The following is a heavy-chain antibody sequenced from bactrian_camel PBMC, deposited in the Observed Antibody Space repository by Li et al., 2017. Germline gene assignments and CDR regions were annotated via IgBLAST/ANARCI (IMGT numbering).Heavy chain of an antibody. D-gene: IGHD6*01. V-gene: IGHV3S10*01. CDR2: QNSFGMQ. CDR3: VKDGGSGDFAY. Sequence: DVQLVESGGGSVQAGGSLRLSCAPSGYTVNSLHMGWFRQAPGKEREGVARQNSFGMQLYADSVKGRFTVSRDNAKNTVYLRMNSLKPEDTAVYYCVKDGGSGDFAYWGQGTQVTVS. CDR1: GYTVNSLH. J-gene: IGHJ6*01.